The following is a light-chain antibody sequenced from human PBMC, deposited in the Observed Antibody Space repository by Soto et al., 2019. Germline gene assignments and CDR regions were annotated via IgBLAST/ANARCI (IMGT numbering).Light chain of an antibody. V-gene: IGLV2-18*02. CDR1: SSDVGNYNR. Sequence: QSVLTQPPSVSGSPGQSVTISCTGTSSDVGNYNRVSWYQQPPGTAPKLMIYEVTNRPSGVPNRFSASKSGNTASLTISGLQAEDEADYYCTSYTSNRTLVFGGGTKVTVL. CDR3: TSYTSNRTLV. CDR2: EVT. J-gene: IGLJ3*02.